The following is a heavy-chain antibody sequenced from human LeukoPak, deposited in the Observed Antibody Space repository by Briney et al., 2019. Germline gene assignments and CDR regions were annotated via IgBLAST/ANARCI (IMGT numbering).Heavy chain of an antibody. Sequence: GGSLRLSCAASGFTFSSSAMSWVRQAPGKGLEWVSAISNNGGYTYYADSVKGRFTISRDNPKNTLYLQMNSLRAEDTAVYYCADYHGDYYFDDWGQGTLIIVSS. J-gene: IGHJ4*02. V-gene: IGHV3-23*01. CDR1: GFTFSSSA. D-gene: IGHD4-11*01. CDR2: ISNNGGYT. CDR3: ADYHGDYYFDD.